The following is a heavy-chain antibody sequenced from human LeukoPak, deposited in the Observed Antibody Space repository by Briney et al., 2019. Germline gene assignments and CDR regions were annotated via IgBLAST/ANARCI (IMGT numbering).Heavy chain of an antibody. CDR1: GYTFTGYY. J-gene: IGHJ4*02. CDR2: INPNSGGT. Sequence: VASVKVSCMASGYTFTGYYMHWVRQAPGQGLEWMGWINPNSGGTNYAQKFQGRVTMTRDTSISTAYMELSRLRSDDTAVYYCASPSTSNSIAAALWGQGTLVTVSS. V-gene: IGHV1-2*02. D-gene: IGHD6-13*01. CDR3: ASPSTSNSIAAAL.